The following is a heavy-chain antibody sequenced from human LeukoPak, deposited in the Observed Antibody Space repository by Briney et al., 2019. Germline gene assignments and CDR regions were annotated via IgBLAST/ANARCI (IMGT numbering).Heavy chain of an antibody. Sequence: GGSLRLSCAASGFTFSSYWMSWVRQAPGKRLEWVANIKQDGSEKYYVDSVKGRFTISRENAKNSLYLQMNSPRAGDTAVYYCARGAYCGGDCYPPYYFDYWGQGTLVTVSS. CDR2: IKQDGSEK. V-gene: IGHV3-7*01. CDR1: GFTFSSYW. D-gene: IGHD2-21*02. J-gene: IGHJ4*02. CDR3: ARGAYCGGDCYPPYYFDY.